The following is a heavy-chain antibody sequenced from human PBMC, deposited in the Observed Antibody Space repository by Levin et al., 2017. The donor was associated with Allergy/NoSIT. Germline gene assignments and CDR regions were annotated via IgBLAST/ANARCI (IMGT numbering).Heavy chain of an antibody. CDR2: ISSSTSST. V-gene: IGHV3-48*01. J-gene: IGHJ4*02. Sequence: PGGSLRLSCAASGFTFSSYSMNWVRQAPEKGLEWVSYISSSTSSTYYADSVMGRFTISRDNAKNSVYMQMNSLRAEDTAVYYCARDRLWFGEIPLGDFDYWGQGTLVTVSS. CDR1: GFTFSSYS. D-gene: IGHD3-10*01. CDR3: ARDRLWFGEIPLGDFDY.